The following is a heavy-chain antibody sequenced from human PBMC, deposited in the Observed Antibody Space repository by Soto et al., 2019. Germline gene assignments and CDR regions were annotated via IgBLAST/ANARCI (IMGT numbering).Heavy chain of an antibody. J-gene: IGHJ6*02. CDR3: ARTLAKQWLVNFRYYSGMDV. CDR2: IDWDDKK. D-gene: IGHD6-19*01. Sequence: SCPTLVNPTQTLTLTCTFSGFSLTTNGMCVSWIRQPPGKALEWLALIDWDDKKYYRTSLKTSLSISKDTSKNQVVLTMTDMDPVDTATYYCARTLAKQWLVNFRYYSGMDVWGQGTTVTVSS. V-gene: IGHV2-70*01. CDR1: GFSLTTNGMC.